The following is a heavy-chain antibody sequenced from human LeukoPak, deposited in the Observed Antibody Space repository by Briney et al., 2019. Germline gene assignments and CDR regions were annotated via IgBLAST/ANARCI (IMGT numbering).Heavy chain of an antibody. CDR1: GYSFTSYW. J-gene: IGHJ4*02. V-gene: IGHV5-51*01. CDR2: IYPGDSDT. Sequence: GESLKISCKGSGYSFTSYWIGWLRQMPGKGLEWMGIIYPGDSDTRYSPSFQGQVTISADKSISTAYLQWSSLKASDTAMYYCARRPLPPWIQLLGADYYFDYWGQGTLVTVSS. D-gene: IGHD5-18*01. CDR3: ARRPLPPWIQLLGADYYFDY.